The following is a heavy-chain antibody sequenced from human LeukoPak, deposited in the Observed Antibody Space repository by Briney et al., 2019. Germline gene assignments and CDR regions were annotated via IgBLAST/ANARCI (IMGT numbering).Heavy chain of an antibody. CDR3: AKDQSGYYDSSGYLWDY. Sequence: GGSLRLSCAASGFTFSSYAMSWVRQAPGKGLEWVSAISGSGGSTYYADSVKGRFTISRDNSKNTLYLQMNSLRAEDTAVYYCAKDQSGYYDSSGYLWDYWGQGTLVTVSS. CDR1: GFTFSSYA. J-gene: IGHJ4*02. V-gene: IGHV3-23*01. CDR2: ISGSGGST. D-gene: IGHD3-22*01.